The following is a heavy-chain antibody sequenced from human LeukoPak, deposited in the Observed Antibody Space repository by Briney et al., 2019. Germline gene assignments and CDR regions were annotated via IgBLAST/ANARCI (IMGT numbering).Heavy chain of an antibody. CDR1: GFTFSSFW. J-gene: IGHJ4*02. CDR3: ARAFGY. D-gene: IGHD3-10*01. CDR2: IKQCGTEK. Sequence: PGGSLRLSCAASGFTFSSFWMSWVRQAPGKGLEWVASIKQCGTEKYYVDSVKGRFTISRDNAKNSLYLQMNSLRAEDTAIYYCARAFGYWGQGTLVTVSS. V-gene: IGHV3-7*01.